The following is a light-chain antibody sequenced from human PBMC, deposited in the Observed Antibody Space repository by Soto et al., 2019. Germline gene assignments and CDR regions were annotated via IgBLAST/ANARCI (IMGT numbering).Light chain of an antibody. CDR2: EVS. V-gene: IGLV2-18*01. CDR1: SSDVGSYSR. Sequence: QSALTQPPSVSGSPGQSVTISCTGTSSDVGSYSRVSWYQQPPGTAPKLMIYEVSNRPSGVPDRFSGSKSGNTASLTISGLQAEDEADYYCSLYTSSSTLYVFGTGTKLTVL. CDR3: SLYTSSSTLYV. J-gene: IGLJ1*01.